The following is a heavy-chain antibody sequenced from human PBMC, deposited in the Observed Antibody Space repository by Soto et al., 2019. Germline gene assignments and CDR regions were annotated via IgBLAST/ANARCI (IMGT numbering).Heavy chain of an antibody. Sequence: QVQLVQSGAEVKKPGASVKVSCKASGYTFTSYGISWVRQAPGQGLECMGWISAYNGNTKYVQKFQGRVTMNTDTSTSKEYMEPTRLGSDDRAVYYCARDGEAGLNDKRDQGTRVT. D-gene: IGHD6-13*01. CDR3: ARDGEAGLNDK. CDR1: GYTFTSYG. V-gene: IGHV1-18*01. CDR2: ISAYNGNT. J-gene: IGHJ4*02.